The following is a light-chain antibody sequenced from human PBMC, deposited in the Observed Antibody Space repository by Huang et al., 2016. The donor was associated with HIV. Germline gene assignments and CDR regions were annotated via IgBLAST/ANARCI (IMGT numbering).Light chain of an antibody. Sequence: EIVLTHSPVTLSLSPGNRATLSCRASQSIGTYLAWYQQKSGQAPRLLIYEASNRAAGIPARFSASGSGTDFTLTIDSLDPDDFAIYHCQQRSKWPLTFGGGTKVEMK. CDR3: QQRSKWPLT. CDR1: QSIGTY. V-gene: IGKV3-11*01. J-gene: IGKJ4*01. CDR2: EAS.